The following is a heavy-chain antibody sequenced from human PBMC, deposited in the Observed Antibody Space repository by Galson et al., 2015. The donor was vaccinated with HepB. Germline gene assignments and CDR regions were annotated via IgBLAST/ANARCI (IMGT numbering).Heavy chain of an antibody. CDR3: ASSQVPAAHLDY. CDR1: RFTFSTYA. V-gene: IGHV3-30-3*01. CDR2: ISYDGDNK. J-gene: IGHJ4*02. D-gene: IGHD2-2*01. Sequence: SLRLSCAASRFTFSTYAMHWVRQAPGKGLEWVAVISYDGDNKYYADSVKGRFTISRDNSKNTLYVQMNSLRAEDTAIYYCASSQVPAAHLDYWGQGTLVTVSP.